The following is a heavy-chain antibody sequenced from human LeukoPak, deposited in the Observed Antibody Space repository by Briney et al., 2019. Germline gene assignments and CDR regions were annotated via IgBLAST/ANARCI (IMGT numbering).Heavy chain of an antibody. CDR3: ARGRAVSGTYFDY. V-gene: IGHV3-23*01. CDR1: AFTFSSYA. J-gene: IGHJ4*02. D-gene: IGHD6-19*01. CDR2: ISGSGGSR. Sequence: GGSLRLSCAASAFTFSSYAMSWVRQAPGKGLEWVSVISGSGGSRYYADSVKGRFTISRDNSKNTLYLQMNSLRAEDTAVYNCARGRAVSGTYFDYWGQGTLVSVSS.